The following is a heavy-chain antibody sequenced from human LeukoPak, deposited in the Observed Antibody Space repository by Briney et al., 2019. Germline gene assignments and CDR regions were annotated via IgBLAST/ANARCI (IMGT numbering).Heavy chain of an antibody. V-gene: IGHV3-30-3*02. J-gene: IGHJ4*02. D-gene: IGHD3-3*01. Sequence: GGSLRLSCAASGFTFSSYAMHWVRQAPGKGLEWVAVISYDGSNKYYADSVKGRFTISRDNSKNTLYLQMNSLRAGDTAVYYCAKPWSGYHDFDYWGQGTLVTVSS. CDR2: ISYDGSNK. CDR1: GFTFSSYA. CDR3: AKPWSGYHDFDY.